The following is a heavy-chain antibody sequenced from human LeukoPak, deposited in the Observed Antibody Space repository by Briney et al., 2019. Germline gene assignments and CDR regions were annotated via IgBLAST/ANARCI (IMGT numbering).Heavy chain of an antibody. Sequence: GGSLRLSCAASGFTFSSYGMHWVRQAPGKGLEWVAFIQYDGTNKYYADSVKGRFTISRDNSKNSLYLQMDSLRAEDTAVYYCAKDSVVGRPDIAMSGIDYWGQGTLVTVSS. J-gene: IGHJ4*02. CDR1: GFTFSSYG. V-gene: IGHV3-30*02. CDR2: IQYDGTNK. CDR3: AKDSVVGRPDIAMSGIDY. D-gene: IGHD6-19*01.